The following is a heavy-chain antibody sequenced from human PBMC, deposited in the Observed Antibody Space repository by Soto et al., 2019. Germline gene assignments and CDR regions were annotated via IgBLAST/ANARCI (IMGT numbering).Heavy chain of an antibody. Sequence: QVQLVQSGAEVKKPGSSVQVSCKASGGTFSSYAISWVRQAPGQGLEWMGGIIPIFGTANYAQKFQGRVTSTADESTSTAYMELSSLRSEDTSGYYCARVGVGATTHDAFDIWGQGTMVTVSS. CDR3: ARVGVGATTHDAFDI. J-gene: IGHJ3*02. D-gene: IGHD1-26*01. CDR1: GGTFSSYA. CDR2: IIPIFGTA. V-gene: IGHV1-69*01.